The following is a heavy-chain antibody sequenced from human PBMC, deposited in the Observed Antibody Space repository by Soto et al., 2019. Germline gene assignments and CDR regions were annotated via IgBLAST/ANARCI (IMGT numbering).Heavy chain of an antibody. V-gene: IGHV1-69*13. CDR3: ARVGVDTAMVTYWFDP. D-gene: IGHD5-18*01. J-gene: IGHJ5*02. CDR2: IIPIFGTA. CDR1: GGTFSSYA. Sequence: SVKVSCKASGGTFSSYAISWVRQAPGQGLEWMGGIIPIFGTANYAQKFQGRVTITADESTSTAYMELSSLRSEDAAVYYCARVGVDTAMVTYWFDPWGQGTLVTVSS.